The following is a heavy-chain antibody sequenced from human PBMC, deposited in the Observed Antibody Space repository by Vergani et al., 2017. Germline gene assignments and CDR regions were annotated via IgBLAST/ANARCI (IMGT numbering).Heavy chain of an antibody. J-gene: IGHJ4*02. V-gene: IGHV5-51*01. CDR3: ARLYGRDSSGSKCFDY. Sequence: EVQLVQSGAEVKKPGESLTISCQISGYSFTNYWIGWVRQMPGKGLEWMGNIHPADSDTRYSPSFQGQVTISVNKSISTVYPQRRGLRASDSAMYYCARLYGRDSSGSKCFDYWGQGTLVTVSS. CDR1: GYSFTNYW. D-gene: IGHD3-22*01. CDR2: IHPADSDT.